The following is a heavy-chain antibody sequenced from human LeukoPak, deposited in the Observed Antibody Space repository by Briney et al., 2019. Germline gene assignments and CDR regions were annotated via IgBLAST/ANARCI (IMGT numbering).Heavy chain of an antibody. CDR2: IHSSGTT. CDR1: GGSITNYY. CDR3: AKQAYGSGSYERTLDY. Sequence: SETLSLTCTVSGGSITNYYWSWIRQPPGKRLEWIGHIHSSGTTIYNPSLKSRVTVSVDTSKSQFSLKMTSVTAADTAVVYCAKQAYGSGSYERTLDYWGQGILVTVSS. J-gene: IGHJ4*02. D-gene: IGHD3-10*01. V-gene: IGHV4-4*09.